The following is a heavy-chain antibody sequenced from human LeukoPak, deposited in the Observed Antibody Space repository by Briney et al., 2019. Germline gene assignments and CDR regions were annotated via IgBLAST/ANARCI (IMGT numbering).Heavy chain of an antibody. D-gene: IGHD2-2*01. J-gene: IGHJ4*02. CDR3: VSFYETY. Sequence: RGSLRLSCAASGNYWMHWVRQAPGKGLVWVSHINSDGSWTSYADSVKGRFSISKDNAKNTVYLQMNNLRAEDTAVYYCVSFYETYWGRGTLVTVSS. CDR2: INSDGSWT. CDR1: GNYW. V-gene: IGHV3-74*01.